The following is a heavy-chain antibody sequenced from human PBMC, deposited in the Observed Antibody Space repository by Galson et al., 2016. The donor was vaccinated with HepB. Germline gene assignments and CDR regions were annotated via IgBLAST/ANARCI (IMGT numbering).Heavy chain of an antibody. V-gene: IGHV4-31*03. CDR1: GGSISNGDYY. CDR3: CCISISPGGGGIDP. CDR2: INNNGST. J-gene: IGHJ5*02. Sequence: TLSLTCSVSGGSISNGDYYWTWVRQHPGKGLEWIGYINNNGSTYYNPSLKSRVTISVDTSKNQFFLKLTSVTAADTAVFRCCCISISPGGGGIDPWGQGTLVIVSS. D-gene: IGHD2-2*01.